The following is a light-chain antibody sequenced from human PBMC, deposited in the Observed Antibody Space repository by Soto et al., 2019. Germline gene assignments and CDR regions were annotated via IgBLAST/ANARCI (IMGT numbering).Light chain of an antibody. V-gene: IGKV1-5*01. CDR2: DAS. J-gene: IGKJ2*01. CDR1: QSISDL. Sequence: GDRVTITCRASQSISDLLAWYHQKPGKAPKLLIYDASSLESGAPSRFSGSGYGTEFTLTISSLQPDDFATYYCQQYNSPYTFGQGTKVDI. CDR3: QQYNSPYT.